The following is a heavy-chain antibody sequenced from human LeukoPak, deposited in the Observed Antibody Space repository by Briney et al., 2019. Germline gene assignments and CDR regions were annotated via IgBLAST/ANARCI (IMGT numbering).Heavy chain of an antibody. D-gene: IGHD3-3*01. Sequence: PSETLSLTCTVSGGSISSYYWSWIRQPPGKGLEWIGYIYYSGTTNYNPSLKSRVTISVDTSKNQFSLKLSSVTAADTAVYYCARRSDFWSGYWFDYWGQGTLVTVSP. CDR2: IYYSGTT. CDR3: ARRSDFWSGYWFDY. V-gene: IGHV4-59*01. J-gene: IGHJ4*02. CDR1: GGSISSYY.